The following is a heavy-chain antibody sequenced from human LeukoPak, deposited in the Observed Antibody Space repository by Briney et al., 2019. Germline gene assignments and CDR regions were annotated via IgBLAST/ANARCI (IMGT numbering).Heavy chain of an antibody. V-gene: IGHV1-2*02. J-gene: IGHJ4*02. CDR3: ARDLSDTPDYDILTGYYGGTFDY. CDR1: GYTFTGYY. Sequence: ASVKVSCKASGYTFTGYYMHWVRQAPGQGLEWMGWINPNSGGTNYAQKFQGRVTMTRDTSISTAYMELSRLRSGDTAVYYCARDLSDTPDYDILTGYYGGTFDYWGQGTLVTVSS. CDR2: INPNSGGT. D-gene: IGHD3-9*01.